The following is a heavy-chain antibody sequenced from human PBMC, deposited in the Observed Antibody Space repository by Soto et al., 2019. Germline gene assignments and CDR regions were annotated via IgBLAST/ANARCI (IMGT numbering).Heavy chain of an antibody. V-gene: IGHV1-69*01. J-gene: IGHJ6*02. CDR3: ARDLWRLQLGGYGMDV. CDR1: GYTFSSYA. D-gene: IGHD4-4*01. CDR2: IIPIFGTA. Sequence: QVPLVQSGAEVKKPGASVKVSCKASGYTFSSYAISWVRQAPGQGLEWMGGIIPIFGTANYAQKFQGRVTITADESTSTAYMELSSLRSEDTAVYYCARDLWRLQLGGYGMDVWGQGTTVTVSS.